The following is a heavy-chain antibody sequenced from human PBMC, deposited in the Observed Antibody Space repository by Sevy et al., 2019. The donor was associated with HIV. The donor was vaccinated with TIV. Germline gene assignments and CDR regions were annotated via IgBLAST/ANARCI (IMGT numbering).Heavy chain of an antibody. D-gene: IGHD3-3*02. CDR3: ARMRGPFTPHYGMDV. V-gene: IGHV4-34*01. CDR1: GGSFSGYY. CDR2: INHSGST. J-gene: IGHJ6*02. Sequence: SETLSLTCAVYGGSFSGYYWSWIRQPPGKGLEWIGEINHSGSTNYNPSLKSRVTISVDTSKNQFSLKLSSVTAADTAMYYCARMRGPFTPHYGMDVWGQGTTVTVSS.